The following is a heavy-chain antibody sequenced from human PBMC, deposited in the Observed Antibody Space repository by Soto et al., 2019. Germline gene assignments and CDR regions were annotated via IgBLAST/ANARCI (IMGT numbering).Heavy chain of an antibody. CDR1: GGSISSGGYY. V-gene: IGHV4-31*03. J-gene: IGHJ6*02. CDR2: IYYSGST. CDR3: AGALGYCSGGSCWSYGMDV. D-gene: IGHD2-15*01. Sequence: SETLSLTCTVSGGSISSGGYYWTWIRQHPGKGLEWIGYIYYSGSTYYNPSLKSRVTISVDTSKNQFSLKLSSVTAADTAVYYCAGALGYCSGGSCWSYGMDVWGQGTTVTVSS.